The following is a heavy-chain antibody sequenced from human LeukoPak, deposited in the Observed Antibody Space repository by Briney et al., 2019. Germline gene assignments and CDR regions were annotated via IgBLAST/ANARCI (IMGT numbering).Heavy chain of an antibody. CDR3: AREPRELSYYYYYYMDV. J-gene: IGHJ6*03. V-gene: IGHV3-30-3*01. Sequence: PGGSLRLSCAATGLAVTTEWMHWVRQAPGKGLEWVAVISYDGSNKYYADSVKGRFTISRDNSKNTLYLQMNSLRAEDTAVYYCAREPRELSYYYYYYMDVWGEGTTVTVSS. D-gene: IGHD1-26*01. CDR1: GLAVTTEW. CDR2: ISYDGSNK.